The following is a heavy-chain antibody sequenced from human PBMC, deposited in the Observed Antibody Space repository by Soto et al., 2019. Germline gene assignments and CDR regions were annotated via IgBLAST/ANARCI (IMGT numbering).Heavy chain of an antibody. V-gene: IGHV1-2*04. Sequence: ASVKVSCKASGYSFTDYRIHWVRQAPGQGLEWLGRINPKSGGTSTAQRFQGWVTMTRDRSISTVYMELTRLRSDDTAVYFCARGHSTDCSNGVCSFFYNHEMDVWGQGTTVTVSS. CDR1: GYSFTDYR. D-gene: IGHD2-8*01. CDR3: ARGHSTDCSNGVCSFFYNHEMDV. CDR2: INPKSGGT. J-gene: IGHJ6*02.